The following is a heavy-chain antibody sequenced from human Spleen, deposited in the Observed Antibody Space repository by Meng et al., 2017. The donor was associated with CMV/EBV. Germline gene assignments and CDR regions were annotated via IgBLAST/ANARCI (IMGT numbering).Heavy chain of an antibody. Sequence: CKASGYTFTNYGITWVRQAPGQGLEWMGWISAYNGNTNYAQKLQGRVTMTTDTSTSTAYMELRSLRSDDTAVYYCARQDRYNWNDRDYWGQEPWSPSPQ. V-gene: IGHV1-18*01. CDR3: ARQDRYNWNDRDY. CDR1: GYTFTNYG. D-gene: IGHD1-1*01. J-gene: IGHJ4*01. CDR2: ISAYNGNT.